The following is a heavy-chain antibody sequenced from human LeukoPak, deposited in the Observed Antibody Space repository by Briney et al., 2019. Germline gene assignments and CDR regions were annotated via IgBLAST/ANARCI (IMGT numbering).Heavy chain of an antibody. CDR2: INHSGST. J-gene: IGHJ4*02. Sequence: PSETLSLTCVVYGESFSGYYWSWIRQPPGKGLEWIGEINHSGSTNYNPSLKSRVTISVDTSKNQFSLKLSSVTAADTAVYYCARARYPVSRFFDYWGQGTLVTVSS. V-gene: IGHV4-34*01. CDR1: GESFSGYY. CDR3: ARARYPVSRFFDY. D-gene: IGHD1-14*01.